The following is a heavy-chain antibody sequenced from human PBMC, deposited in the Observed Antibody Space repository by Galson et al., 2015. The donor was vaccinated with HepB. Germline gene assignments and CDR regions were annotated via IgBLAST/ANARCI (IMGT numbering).Heavy chain of an antibody. D-gene: IGHD2-21*01. J-gene: IGHJ4*02. CDR2: INPNSGGT. V-gene: IGHV1-2*06. CDR3: ARIPSPPYCGGDCSLDY. Sequence: SVKVSCKASGYTFTGYHMHWVRQAPGQGLEWMGRINPNSGGTNYAQKFQGRVTMTRDTSISTAYMELSRLRSDDTAVYYCARIPSPPYCGGDCSLDYWGQGTLVTVSS. CDR1: GYTFTGYH.